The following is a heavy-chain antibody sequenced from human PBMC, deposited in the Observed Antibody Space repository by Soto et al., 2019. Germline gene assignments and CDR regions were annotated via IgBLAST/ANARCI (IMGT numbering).Heavy chain of an antibody. CDR2: IKSKTDGETT. Sequence: EVQLVDSGGGMVKPGGSLTLSCAASGFTFSNAWRSWVRQAPGKGLEWVGRIKSKTDGETTDYAAPVKGRFTISRDDSKNTMYLQMNSLKIEDTAVYYCTLHIVVVTSVHNYFNHWGQGTLVTVSS. CDR1: GFTFSNAW. J-gene: IGHJ4*02. V-gene: IGHV3-15*01. D-gene: IGHD2-21*02. CDR3: TLHIVVVTSVHNYFNH.